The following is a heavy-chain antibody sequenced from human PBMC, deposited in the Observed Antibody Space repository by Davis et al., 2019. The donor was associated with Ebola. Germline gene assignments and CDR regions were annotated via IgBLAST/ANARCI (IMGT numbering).Heavy chain of an antibody. CDR2: IYSGGST. CDR3: AKDGYWDTAMVIRGGYGMDV. J-gene: IGHJ6*04. CDR1: GFTVSSNY. Sequence: GESLKISCAASGFTVSSNYMSWVRQAPGKGLEWVSVIYSGGSTYYADSVKGRFTISRDNSKNTLYLQMNSLRAEDTAVYYCAKDGYWDTAMVIRGGYGMDVWGKGTTVTVSS. D-gene: IGHD5-18*01. V-gene: IGHV3-53*01.